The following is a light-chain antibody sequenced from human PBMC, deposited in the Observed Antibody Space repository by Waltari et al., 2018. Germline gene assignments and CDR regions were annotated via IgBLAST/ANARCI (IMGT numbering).Light chain of an antibody. V-gene: IGLV2-14*01. CDR1: SSDIGGYNF. Sequence: GQSITISCTGTSSDIGGYNFVSWYQQHPGKAPELMIYEVTNRPSGVSNRFSGSKSGNTASLTISGLQAEDEADYYCSSYTTTTTLLFGTGTKVTVL. CDR3: SSYTTTTTLL. J-gene: IGLJ1*01. CDR2: EVT.